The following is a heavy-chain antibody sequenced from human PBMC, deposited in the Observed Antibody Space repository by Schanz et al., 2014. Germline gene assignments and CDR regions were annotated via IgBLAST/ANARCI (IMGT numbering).Heavy chain of an antibody. CDR1: GFTLTSHF. CDR3: AFDRDDAYDI. J-gene: IGHJ3*02. V-gene: IGHV1-46*01. D-gene: IGHD3-9*01. Sequence: QLVQSGAEVKKPGASVKVSCKASGFTLTSHFMHWLRQAPGQGLEWMGWINPSSGGTNYAQKFQGRVTVTRDTSTTTVYMDLSSLISEDTAVYYCAFDRDDAYDIWGQGTTVTVSS. CDR2: INPSSGGT.